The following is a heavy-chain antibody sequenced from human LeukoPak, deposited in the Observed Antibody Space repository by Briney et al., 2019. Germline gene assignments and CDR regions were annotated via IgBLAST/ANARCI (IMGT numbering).Heavy chain of an antibody. CDR3: AKDRGSYRYFDY. V-gene: IGHV3-23*01. Sequence: GGSLRLSCAASGFTFSSYAMSWVRQAPGKGLEWVSSISATGGSTYYADSVRGRFTISRDNSKNTLYLQMNSLRAADTAVYYCAKDRGSYRYFDYWGQGTLVTVSS. D-gene: IGHD1-26*01. J-gene: IGHJ4*02. CDR1: GFTFSSYA. CDR2: ISATGGST.